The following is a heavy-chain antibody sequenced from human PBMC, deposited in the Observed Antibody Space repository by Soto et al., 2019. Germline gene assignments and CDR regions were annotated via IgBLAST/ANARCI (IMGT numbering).Heavy chain of an antibody. Sequence: SETLSLTCTVSGGSMTSYYWTWIRQPAGKGLEWIGRVYSSGGTHYNPSLKSRVTISLDTSKNQFSLRLLSVTDADTAVYFCARGQRFSDWFDPWGQGTLVPVSS. CDR3: ARGQRFSDWFDP. CDR1: GGSMTSYY. CDR2: VYSSGGT. D-gene: IGHD3-3*01. V-gene: IGHV4-4*07. J-gene: IGHJ5*02.